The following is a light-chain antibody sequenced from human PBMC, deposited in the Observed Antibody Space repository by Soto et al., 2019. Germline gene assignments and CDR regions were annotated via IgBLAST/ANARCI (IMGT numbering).Light chain of an antibody. CDR1: SRDVGNYNY. CDR2: DVS. Sequence: QSALTQPRSVSGSPGQSVTISCTGTSRDVGNYNYVSWYQQHPGKAPKLMIYDVSKRPSGVPDRFSGSKSGNTASLTISGLQAEDEADYYCCSFEGTYTHVFGVGTKVTVL. J-gene: IGLJ1*01. CDR3: CSFEGTYTHV. V-gene: IGLV2-11*01.